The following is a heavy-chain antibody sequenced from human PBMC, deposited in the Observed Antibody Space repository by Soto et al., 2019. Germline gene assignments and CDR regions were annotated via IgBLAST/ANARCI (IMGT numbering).Heavy chain of an antibody. Sequence: GASVKVSCKASGYTFTSYAMHWVRQAPGQRLEWMGWINAGNGNTKYSQKFQGRVTITRDTSASTAYMELSSLRSEDTAAYYCARVGFWSGYYYYGMDVWGQGTTVTV. CDR2: INAGNGNT. J-gene: IGHJ6*02. V-gene: IGHV1-3*01. D-gene: IGHD3-3*01. CDR3: ARVGFWSGYYYYGMDV. CDR1: GYTFTSYA.